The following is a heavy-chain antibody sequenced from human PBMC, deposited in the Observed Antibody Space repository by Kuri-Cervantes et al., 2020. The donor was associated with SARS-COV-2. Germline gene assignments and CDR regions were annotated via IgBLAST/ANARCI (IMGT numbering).Heavy chain of an antibody. CDR1: GDSVSSNSAA. D-gene: IGHD4-11*01. J-gene: IGHJ4*02. CDR2: TYYRSKWYN. V-gene: IGHV6-1*01. Sequence: SQTLSLTCAISGDSVSSNSAAWNWIRQSPSRGLEWLGRTYYRSKWYNDYAVSVKSRITINPDTSKNQFSLKLSSVTAADTAVYYCARGGAYSKSNDYWGQGTLVTVSS. CDR3: ARGGAYSKSNDY.